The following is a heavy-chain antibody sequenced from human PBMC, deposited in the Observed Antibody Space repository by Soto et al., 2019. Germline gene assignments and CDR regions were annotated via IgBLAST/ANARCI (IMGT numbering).Heavy chain of an antibody. CDR3: ARNQDYYDSSGYYLNWFDP. J-gene: IGHJ5*02. V-gene: IGHV4-59*01. D-gene: IGHD3-22*01. Sequence: SETLSLTCTVSGGSISSYYWSWIRQPPGKGLEWIGYIYYSGSTNYNPSLKSRVTISVDTSNNQFSLKLSSVTAADTAVYYCARNQDYYDSSGYYLNWFDPWGQGTLVTVSS. CDR1: GGSISSYY. CDR2: IYYSGST.